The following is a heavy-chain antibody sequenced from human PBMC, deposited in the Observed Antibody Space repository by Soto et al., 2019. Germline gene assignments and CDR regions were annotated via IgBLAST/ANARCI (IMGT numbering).Heavy chain of an antibody. J-gene: IGHJ5*02. CDR2: LSHDGTIT. CDR1: GFTFNNYG. V-gene: IGHV3-30*03. CDR3: ARDWGSSGWFNWFDP. Sequence: QVQLVESGGGVVKPGRSLRLSCAASGFTFNNYGMHWVRQAPGKGLEWVAILSHDGTITYYGDSVRGRFTVSRDESKNTLYLQMNSLRPEDTAVYYCARDWGSSGWFNWFDPWGQGTLVTVSS. D-gene: IGHD6-19*01.